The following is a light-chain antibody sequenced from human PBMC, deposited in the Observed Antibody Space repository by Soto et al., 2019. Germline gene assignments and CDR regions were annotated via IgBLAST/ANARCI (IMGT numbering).Light chain of an antibody. CDR2: GAS. CDR3: QQYRSWPRT. J-gene: IGKJ1*01. Sequence: EIVLTQSPATLSVSPVERVILSFRASQSVDISLAWYQQKPGQAPRLLIYGASTRATDMPGTFSGRGSGTEFTLTITSLRPEDFGVYYCQQYRSWPRTFGQGTKVDIK. CDR1: QSVDIS. V-gene: IGKV3-15*01.